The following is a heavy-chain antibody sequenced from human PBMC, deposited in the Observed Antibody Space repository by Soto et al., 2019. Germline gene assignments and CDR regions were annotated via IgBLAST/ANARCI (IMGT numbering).Heavy chain of an antibody. CDR3: ASGLITGATIGMDV. D-gene: IGHD1-7*01. V-gene: IGHV1-18*04. Sequence: RASVKVSCKASGYTFTSYGISWVRQAPGQGLEWMGWISAYNGNTNDAQELQGRGTMTTDTSTNTAYMELRSLRSADTDVYSCASGLITGATIGMDVWGQGTTVTVS. CDR2: ISAYNGNT. CDR1: GYTFTSYG. J-gene: IGHJ6*02.